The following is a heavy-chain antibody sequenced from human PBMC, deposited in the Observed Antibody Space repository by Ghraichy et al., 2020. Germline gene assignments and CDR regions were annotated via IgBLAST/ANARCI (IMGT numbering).Heavy chain of an antibody. CDR2: ITGSAFGSSGNT. Sequence: GGSLRLSCAASGFTFSDYSVNWVRQAPGKGLEWVAYITGSAFGSSGNTIYADSVKGRFTISRDDAKNSLYLQMTSLRDEDTAVYFCARDYNYAIDHWGQGTLVTVSS. J-gene: IGHJ4*02. CDR3: ARDYNYAIDH. V-gene: IGHV3-48*02. CDR1: GFTFSDYS. D-gene: IGHD5-18*01.